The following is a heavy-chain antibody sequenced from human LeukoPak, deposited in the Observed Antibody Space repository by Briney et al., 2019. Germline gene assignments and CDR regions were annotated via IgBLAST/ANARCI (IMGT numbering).Heavy chain of an antibody. Sequence: GGSLRLSCAASGFTFARYSMNWVRQAPGKGLEWVSSISSSSSNIYYADSVTGRFTISRDNAKNSLYLKMNSLRAEDTAVYYCVRAVEYYYDSSGYAVDYWGQGTLVTVSS. CDR3: VRAVEYYYDSSGYAVDY. V-gene: IGHV3-21*01. CDR2: ISSSSSNI. CDR1: GFTFARYS. J-gene: IGHJ4*02. D-gene: IGHD3-22*01.